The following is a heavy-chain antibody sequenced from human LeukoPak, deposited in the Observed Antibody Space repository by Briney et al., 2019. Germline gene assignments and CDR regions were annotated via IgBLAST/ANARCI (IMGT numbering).Heavy chain of an antibody. J-gene: IGHJ1*01. Sequence: PGGSLRLSCAASGFTVSSNYMSWVRQAPGKGLEWVSVIYSGGSTYYADSVKGRFTISRDNSKNTLYLQMNSLRAEDTAVYYCVRDQREGSAWSWYFQHWGQGTLVTVSS. CDR2: IYSGGST. V-gene: IGHV3-53*01. CDR1: GFTVSSNY. D-gene: IGHD6-19*01. CDR3: VRDQREGSAWSWYFQH.